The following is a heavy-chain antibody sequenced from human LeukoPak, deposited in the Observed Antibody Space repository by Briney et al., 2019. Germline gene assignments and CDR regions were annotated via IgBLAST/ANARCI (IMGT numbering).Heavy chain of an antibody. J-gene: IGHJ3*02. Sequence: GESLKISCKGSGYSFTSYWIGWVRQMPGKGLEWMGIIYPGDSDTRYSPSFQGQVTISADKSISTAYLQWSSLKASDTAMYYCARRLGYCSGGSCKSAFDTWGQGTMVTVSS. CDR3: ARRLGYCSGGSCKSAFDT. V-gene: IGHV5-51*01. CDR2: IYPGDSDT. D-gene: IGHD2-15*01. CDR1: GYSFTSYW.